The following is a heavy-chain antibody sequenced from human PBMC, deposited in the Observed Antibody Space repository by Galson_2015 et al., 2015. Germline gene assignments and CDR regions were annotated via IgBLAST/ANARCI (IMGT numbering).Heavy chain of an antibody. D-gene: IGHD2-2*01. V-gene: IGHV4-34*01. J-gene: IGHJ5*02. CDR2: INHSGST. CDR3: ARGGHLGYCSSTSCRPGSNWFDP. CDR1: GGSFSGYY. Sequence: SETLSLTCAVYGGSFSGYYWSWIRQPPGKGLEWIGEINHSGSTNYNPSLKSRVTISVDTSKNQFSLKLSSVTAADTAVYYCARGGHLGYCSSTSCRPGSNWFDPWGQGTLVTVSS.